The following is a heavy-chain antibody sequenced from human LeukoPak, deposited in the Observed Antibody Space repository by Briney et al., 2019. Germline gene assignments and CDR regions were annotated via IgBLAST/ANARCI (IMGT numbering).Heavy chain of an antibody. CDR1: GGSISSYY. CDR3: ARVRSSSWYSDL. CDR2: IYPSGST. D-gene: IGHD1-26*01. J-gene: IGHJ2*01. V-gene: IGHV4-4*07. Sequence: SETLSLTCTVSGGSISSYYWSWIRQPAGKGLEWIGRIYPSGSTNYNPSLKSRVTMSVDTSKNQFSLKLSSVTAADTAVYYCARVRSSSWYSDLWGRGTLVTVSS.